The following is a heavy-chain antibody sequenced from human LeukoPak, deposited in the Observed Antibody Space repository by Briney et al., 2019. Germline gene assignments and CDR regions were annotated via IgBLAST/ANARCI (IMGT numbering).Heavy chain of an antibody. CDR1: GFTFSTYG. V-gene: IGHV3-21*01. CDR2: ISSISTYT. J-gene: IGHJ6*02. CDR3: ARGDGPV. Sequence: GGSLRLSCAASGFTFSTYGMIWVRQAPGKGPEWVSSISSISTYTHYADAVKGRFTISRDNTKNSLYLQMNSLRVEDTAVYYCARGDGPVWGQGTTVTVSS.